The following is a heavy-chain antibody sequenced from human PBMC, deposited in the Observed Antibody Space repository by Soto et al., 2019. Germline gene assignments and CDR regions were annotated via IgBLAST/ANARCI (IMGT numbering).Heavy chain of an antibody. CDR2: IYYSGST. Sequence: SETLSLTCTVSGGSISSGGYYWSWIRQHPGKGLEWIGYIYYSGSTYYNPSLKSRVTISVDTSKNQFSLKLSSVTAADTAVYYCARGPRITIFGLDPWGQGTLVTV. J-gene: IGHJ5*02. CDR3: ARGPRITIFGLDP. CDR1: GGSISSGGYY. V-gene: IGHV4-31*03. D-gene: IGHD3-3*01.